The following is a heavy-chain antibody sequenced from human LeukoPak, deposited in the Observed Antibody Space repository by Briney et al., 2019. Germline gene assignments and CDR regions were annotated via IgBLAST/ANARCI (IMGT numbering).Heavy chain of an antibody. Sequence: GGSLRLSCAASGFTFSSYSVNWVRQAPGKGLEWVSSISSSSSYIYYADSVKGRFTISRDNAKNSLYLQMNSLRAEDTAVYYCARCSGAHCSGGSCYGGLGYFDYWGQGTLVTVSS. CDR1: GFTFSSYS. J-gene: IGHJ4*02. CDR3: ARCSGAHCSGGSCYGGLGYFDY. CDR2: ISSSSSYI. D-gene: IGHD2-15*01. V-gene: IGHV3-21*01.